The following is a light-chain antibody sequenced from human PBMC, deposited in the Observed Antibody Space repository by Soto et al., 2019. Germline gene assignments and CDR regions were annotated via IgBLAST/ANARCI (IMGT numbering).Light chain of an antibody. V-gene: IGKV1-39*01. CDR1: KSINTY. CDR2: TAT. J-gene: IGKJ5*01. Sequence: DIQMTQSPSSLSASVGDRVTITCRATKSINTYVNWYQQKPGKAPKLLIYTATSLQSGVPSRFSGSGSGTDFTLTISSLQPEDIATYYCQHYDNFPITFGQGTRLEIK. CDR3: QHYDNFPIT.